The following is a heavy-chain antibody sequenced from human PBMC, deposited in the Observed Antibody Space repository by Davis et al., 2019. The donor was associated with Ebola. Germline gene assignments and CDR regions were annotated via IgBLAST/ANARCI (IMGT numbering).Heavy chain of an antibody. V-gene: IGHV4-34*01. D-gene: IGHD5-18*01. CDR1: GFTFADDA. CDR2: IHQSGST. J-gene: IGHJ6*03. Sequence: PGGSLRLSCTASGFTFADDAMSWIRQSPGKGLEWIGEIHQSGSTNYNPSLKSRVTMSMDSSKNQFSLKLNSLTAADTAVYYCARGAPLQLWRYSYYYMDVWGIGATVTVSS. CDR3: ARGAPLQLWRYSYYYMDV.